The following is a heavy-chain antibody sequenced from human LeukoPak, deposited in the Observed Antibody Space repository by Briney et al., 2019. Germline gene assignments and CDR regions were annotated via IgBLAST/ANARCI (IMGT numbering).Heavy chain of an antibody. V-gene: IGHV4-61*01. CDR3: ARGASDYDILTGYIPAPFDY. D-gene: IGHD3-9*01. J-gene: IGHJ4*02. CDR2: ILYGGNT. Sequence: PSQTLSLTCTVSGGSISSGSYYWSWIRQPPGKGLECIGYILYGGNTNYNPSLKSRVTISVDTSKNQFSLKLNSVTAADTAVYYCARGASDYDILTGYIPAPFDYWGQGTLVTVSS. CDR1: GGSISSGSYY.